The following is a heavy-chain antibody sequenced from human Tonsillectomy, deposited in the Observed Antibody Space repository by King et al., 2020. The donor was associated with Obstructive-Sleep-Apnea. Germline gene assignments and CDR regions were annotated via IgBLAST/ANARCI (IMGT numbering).Heavy chain of an antibody. V-gene: IGHV1-69*10. Sequence: QLVQSGAEVKKPGSSVKVSCKASGGTFSSYGIIWVRQAPGQGLEWMGGIIPILDIVNYAQKFQGRVTITADKSTSAAYMELNSLKSEDTAVYYCARRLTFVSGGYYKALMDYYVVDVWGQGTTVTVSS. CDR3: ARRLTFVSGGYYKALMDYYVVDV. J-gene: IGHJ6*02. CDR1: GGTFSSYG. CDR2: IIPILDIV. D-gene: IGHD3-10*01.